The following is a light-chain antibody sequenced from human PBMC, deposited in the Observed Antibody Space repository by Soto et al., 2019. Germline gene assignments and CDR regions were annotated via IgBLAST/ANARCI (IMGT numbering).Light chain of an antibody. V-gene: IGLV2-8*01. CDR3: GSYAGSRNAVV. Sequence: QSALSQPPSASGSPGQSVTISCTGGSSDVGDYNYVSWYQQHPGKAPKLMIYEVNKRPSGVPARFSGSKSGNTASLTVSGLPTEDEADYYCGSYAGSRNAVVFGGGTKLTVL. J-gene: IGLJ2*01. CDR1: SSDVGDYNY. CDR2: EVN.